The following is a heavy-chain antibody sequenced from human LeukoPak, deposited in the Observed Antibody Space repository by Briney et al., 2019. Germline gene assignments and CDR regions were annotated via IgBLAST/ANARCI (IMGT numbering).Heavy chain of an antibody. CDR3: ASRFCSGGNCDESDY. CDR1: GGSFSGYY. D-gene: IGHD2-15*01. V-gene: IGHV4-34*01. J-gene: IGHJ4*02. Sequence: MSSETLSLTCAVYGGSFSGYYWSWIRQPPGKGLEWIGEINHSGSTNYNPSLKSRVTISVDTSKNQFTLKLSSVTAADTAVYYCASRFCSGGNCDESDYWGQGTLVSVSS. CDR2: INHSGST.